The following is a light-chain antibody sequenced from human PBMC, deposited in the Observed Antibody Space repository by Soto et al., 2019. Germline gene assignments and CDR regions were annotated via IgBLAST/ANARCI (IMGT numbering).Light chain of an antibody. CDR3: QQSYSTPRT. V-gene: IGKV1-39*01. Sequence: EDRVTITCRASESISKWLAWYQQKPGKAPELLISDASSLQSGVPSRFSGSGSGTDFTLTISSLQPEDFATYYCQQSYSTPRTFGPGTKVDIK. CDR2: DAS. J-gene: IGKJ3*01. CDR1: ESISKW.